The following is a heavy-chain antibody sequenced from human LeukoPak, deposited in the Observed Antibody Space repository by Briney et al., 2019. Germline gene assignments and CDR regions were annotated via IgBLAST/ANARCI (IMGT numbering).Heavy chain of an antibody. J-gene: IGHJ4*02. D-gene: IGHD3-10*01. Sequence: SETLSLTCTVSGGSISGYYWNWIRQPAGKGLEWIGRIYISGSANYNPSLKSRVTMSIDTSKNQFSLKLSSVTAADTAVYYCARAGDGSGSYDNADYDYWGQGTLVTVSS. CDR1: GGSISGYY. V-gene: IGHV4-4*07. CDR3: ARAGDGSGSYDNADYDY. CDR2: IYISGSA.